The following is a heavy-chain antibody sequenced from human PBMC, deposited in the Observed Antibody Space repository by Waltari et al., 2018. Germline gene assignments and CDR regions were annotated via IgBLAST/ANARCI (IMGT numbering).Heavy chain of an antibody. CDR2: INHSGST. J-gene: IGHJ6*03. D-gene: IGHD6-19*01. CDR3: ARGYSSGPLMDV. CDR1: GGSFSGYY. Sequence: QVQLQQWGAGLLKPSETLSLTCAVYGGSFSGYYWSWTRQPPGKGLECIGEINHSGSTNYNPSLKSRVTISVDTSKNQFSLKLSSVTAADTAVYYCARGYSSGPLMDVWGKGTTVTVSS. V-gene: IGHV4-34*01.